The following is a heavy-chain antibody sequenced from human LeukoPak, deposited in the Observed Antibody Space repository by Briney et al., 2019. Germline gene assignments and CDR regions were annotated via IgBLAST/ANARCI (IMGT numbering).Heavy chain of an antibody. CDR1: GGSFSGYY. V-gene: IGHV4-34*01. J-gene: IGHJ4*02. D-gene: IGHD3-10*01. Sequence: SETLSLTCAVCGGSFSGYYWSWIRQPPGKGLEWIGEINHSGSTNYNPPLKSRVTISVDTSMNQFSLKLSSVTDADTAVYYCVKDKAEGSGTLYVFEYWGQGTLVTVSS. CDR2: INHSGST. CDR3: VKDKAEGSGTLYVFEY.